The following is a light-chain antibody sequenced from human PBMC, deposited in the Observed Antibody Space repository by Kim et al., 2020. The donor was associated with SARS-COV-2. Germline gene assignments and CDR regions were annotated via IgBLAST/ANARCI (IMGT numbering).Light chain of an antibody. J-gene: IGLJ3*02. Sequence: SSELTQDPAVSVALGQTVRITCQGDSLRRYYASWYQQKPGQAPLLVIYGKNNRPSGIPDRFSGSRSGNTASLTITGAQAEDEADYYCYSRDSSGDVWVFGGGTKVTVL. CDR2: GKN. CDR1: SLRRYY. V-gene: IGLV3-19*01. CDR3: YSRDSSGDVWV.